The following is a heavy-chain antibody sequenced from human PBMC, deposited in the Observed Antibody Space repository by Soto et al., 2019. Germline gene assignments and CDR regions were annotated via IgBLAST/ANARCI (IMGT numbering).Heavy chain of an antibody. Sequence: GASLSLSCLGSGFIFSNDGMHWLRQTPGKGLEWVAFMSYAGSDTFYADSAKGRFTISRDNSKNTLFLHMSNLRAEDTAMYYCAIVRVADSALDHWGQGTLVTVSS. CDR2: MSYAGSDT. J-gene: IGHJ4*02. D-gene: IGHD3-10*02. CDR3: AIVRVADSALDH. V-gene: IGHV3-30*02. CDR1: GFIFSNDG.